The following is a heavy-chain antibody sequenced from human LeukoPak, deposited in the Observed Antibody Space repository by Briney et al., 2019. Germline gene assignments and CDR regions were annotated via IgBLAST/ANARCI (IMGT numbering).Heavy chain of an antibody. D-gene: IGHD5-12*01. CDR1: GFTFSDYY. J-gene: IGHJ4*02. CDR2: ISSSGGYI. Sequence: PGGSLRLSCEASGFTFSDYYMSWIRQAPGKRLEWVSYISSSGGYINYADSVKGRLTISRDNAKNSLYLQMNSLRAEDTAVYLCARLRSGYADYWGQGTVVTVSS. V-gene: IGHV3-11*03. CDR3: ARLRSGYADY.